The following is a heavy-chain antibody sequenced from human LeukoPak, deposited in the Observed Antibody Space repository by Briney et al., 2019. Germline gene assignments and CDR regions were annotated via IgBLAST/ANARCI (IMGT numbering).Heavy chain of an antibody. D-gene: IGHD7-27*01. CDR3: ASEANWGSGWYFDP. V-gene: IGHV4-59*01. J-gene: IGHJ2*01. CDR2: IYYSGST. Sequence: SETLSLTCTVSGAPISGYYWSWIRQPPGKGLEWVGYIYYSGSTNYNPSLESRVTISVDTSNNQFSLKLRSVTDADTAVYYCASEANWGSGWYFDPWGRGTLVTVSS. CDR1: GAPISGYY.